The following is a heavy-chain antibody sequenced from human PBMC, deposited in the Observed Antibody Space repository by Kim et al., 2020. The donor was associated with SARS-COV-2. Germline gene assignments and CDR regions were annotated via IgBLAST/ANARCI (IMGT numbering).Heavy chain of an antibody. CDR3: AKGKGVAAIKSWFGYFD. CDR1: GFIFSNFG. D-gene: IGHD2-15*01. CDR2: ISYDGSKE. Sequence: GGSLRLSCEASGFIFSNFGMYWVRQAPGKGLEWVAFISYDGSKEDYADSVKGRFAISRDSSKNSVYLQMTSLRPEDTALYYCAKGKGVAAIKSWFGYFD. J-gene: IGHJ2*01. V-gene: IGHV3-30*18.